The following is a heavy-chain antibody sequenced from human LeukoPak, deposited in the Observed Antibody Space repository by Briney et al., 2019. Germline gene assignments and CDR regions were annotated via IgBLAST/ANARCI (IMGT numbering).Heavy chain of an antibody. J-gene: IGHJ6*02. Sequence: GGSLRLSCAASGFTFSSYSMTWVRKAPGKGLDWVSSISSSSSYIYYADSVKGRFTISRDNAKNSLYQQMNSLRAEDTAVYYCAKDLALEYCSSTSCHEEYYYYGMDVWGQGTTVTVSS. V-gene: IGHV3-21*01. CDR3: AKDLALEYCSSTSCHEEYYYYGMDV. CDR2: ISSSSSYI. D-gene: IGHD2-2*01. CDR1: GFTFSSYS.